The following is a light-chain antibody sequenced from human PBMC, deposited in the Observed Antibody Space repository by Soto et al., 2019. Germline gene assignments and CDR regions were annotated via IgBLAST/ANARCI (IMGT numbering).Light chain of an antibody. V-gene: IGLV2-23*01. CDR2: KGT. CDR1: SDDVGAYNS. Sequence: QSVLAQPASVSGSPGQSITISCTGTSDDVGAYNSVSWYQQLPHKAPQVILYKGTQRPSGVSSRFSGSTSGNAASLTISGLQADYEADYFCCSSAPESTYVFGTGTKVTVL. J-gene: IGLJ1*01. CDR3: CSSAPESTYV.